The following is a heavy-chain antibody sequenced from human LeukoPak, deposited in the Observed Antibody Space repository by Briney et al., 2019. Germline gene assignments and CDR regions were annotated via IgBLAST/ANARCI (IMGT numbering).Heavy chain of an antibody. CDR3: ARSYGSGAGHYYYYGMDV. CDR2: IYYSGST. V-gene: IGHV4-59*01. D-gene: IGHD3-10*01. CDR1: GGSISSYY. Sequence: SETLPLTCTVSGGSISSYYWSWIRQPPGKGLEWIGHIYYSGSTNYNPSLKSRVTISVDTSKNQFSLKLSSVTAADTAVYYCARSYGSGAGHYYYYGMDVWGQGTTVTVSS. J-gene: IGHJ6*02.